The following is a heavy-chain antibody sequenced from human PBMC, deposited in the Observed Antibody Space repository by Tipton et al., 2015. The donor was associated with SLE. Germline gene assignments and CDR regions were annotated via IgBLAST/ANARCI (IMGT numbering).Heavy chain of an antibody. J-gene: IGHJ4*02. Sequence: QVQLVQSGVEVKKPGASVKISCKTSGYTFSSHGITWVRQAPGQGLEWMGWISGYSGKTYYAQKFQGRVTMTTDTSTSTAYMELRSLTYNDTAVYYCARGGSIVGVDYWGQGTLVTVSS. V-gene: IGHV1-18*01. CDR3: ARGGSIVGVDY. D-gene: IGHD3-22*01. CDR2: ISGYSGKT. CDR1: GYTFSSHG.